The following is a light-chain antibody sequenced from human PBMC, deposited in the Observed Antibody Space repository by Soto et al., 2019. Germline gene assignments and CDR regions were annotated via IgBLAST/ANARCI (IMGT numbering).Light chain of an antibody. Sequence: QSALTQPASVSGSPGQSITISCTGTSSDVGGYDYVSWYQLHPGKAPKLMVFEVSNRPSGVSYRFSGSKSGNTASLTISGXQAEDEADYFCSSYSISTAYLFGTGTKSPS. CDR3: SSYSISTAYL. J-gene: IGLJ1*01. V-gene: IGLV2-14*01. CDR1: SSDVGGYDY. CDR2: EVS.